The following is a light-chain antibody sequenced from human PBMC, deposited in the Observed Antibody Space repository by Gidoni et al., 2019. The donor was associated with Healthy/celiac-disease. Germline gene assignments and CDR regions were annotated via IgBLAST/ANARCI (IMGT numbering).Light chain of an antibody. Sequence: QSTLTQHASLSGSPGQSITISCTGTSSDVGGYTYVSWYQQHPGKAPKLMIYEVSNRPSWVSNRFSGSKSGNTASLTISGLQAEDEADYYCSSYTSSSTLVVFGGGTKLTVL. V-gene: IGLV2-14*01. CDR1: SSDVGGYTY. CDR3: SSYTSSSTLVV. CDR2: EVS. J-gene: IGLJ2*01.